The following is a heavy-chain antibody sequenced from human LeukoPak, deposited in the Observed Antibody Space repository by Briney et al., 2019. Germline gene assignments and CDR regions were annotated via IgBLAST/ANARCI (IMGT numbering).Heavy chain of an antibody. Sequence: ASVKVSCKASGGTFSSYAISWVRQAPGQGLEWMGRIIPIFGTANYAQKFQGRVTITTDESTSTAYMELSSLRSEDTAAYYCASIFRYGVDYWGQGTLVTVSS. D-gene: IGHD3-10*01. CDR3: ASIFRYGVDY. CDR2: IIPIFGTA. CDR1: GGTFSSYA. J-gene: IGHJ4*02. V-gene: IGHV1-69*05.